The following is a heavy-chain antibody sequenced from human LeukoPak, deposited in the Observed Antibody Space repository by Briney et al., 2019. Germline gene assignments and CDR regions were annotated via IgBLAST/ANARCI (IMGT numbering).Heavy chain of an antibody. D-gene: IGHD3-22*01. Sequence: GASVKVSCKVSGYTLTELSMHWVRQAPGKGLEWMGGFDPEDGETIYAQKFQGGVTMTEDTSTDTAYMELSSLRSEDTAVYYCATDGGYDSSYDYWGQGTLVTVSS. V-gene: IGHV1-24*01. J-gene: IGHJ4*02. CDR2: FDPEDGET. CDR3: ATDGGYDSSYDY. CDR1: GYTLTELS.